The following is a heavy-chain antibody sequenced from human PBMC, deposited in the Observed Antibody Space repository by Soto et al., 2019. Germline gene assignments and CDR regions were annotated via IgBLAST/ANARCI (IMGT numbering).Heavy chain of an antibody. CDR2: IYWDDDK. Sequence: QITLKESGPTLVKPTQTLTLTCTFSGFSLSSSGVGVGWIRQPPGKALEWLTFIYWDDDKRYSPSLKSRLTNTNDTSKHQVVLTLTNIDPVDTATYYCARLVVAGITYCFDSWGQATLLTVSS. CDR1: GFSLSSSGVG. V-gene: IGHV2-5*02. D-gene: IGHD2-15*01. J-gene: IGHJ4*02. CDR3: ARLVVAGITYCFDS.